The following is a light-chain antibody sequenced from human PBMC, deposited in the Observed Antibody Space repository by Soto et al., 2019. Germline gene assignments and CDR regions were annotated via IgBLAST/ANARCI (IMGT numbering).Light chain of an antibody. CDR1: SSNIGSDF. V-gene: IGLV1-47*01. CDR3: SAWDDSLSAYV. J-gene: IGLJ1*01. Sequence: QSALTQPPSASGTPGQRVTISCSASSSNIGSDFVYWYQQLPGTAPKLLIYHNYQRPSGVPDRFSGSKSGTSGSLAISDLRSEDEADYYCSAWDDSLSAYVFGAGTKVTVL. CDR2: HNY.